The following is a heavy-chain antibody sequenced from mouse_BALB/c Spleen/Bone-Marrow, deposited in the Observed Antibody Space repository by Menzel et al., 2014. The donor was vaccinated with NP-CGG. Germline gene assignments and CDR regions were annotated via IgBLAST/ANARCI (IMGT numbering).Heavy chain of an antibody. J-gene: IGHJ4*01. V-gene: IGHV14-3*02. CDR2: IDPANGNT. Sequence: VQLQQSGAELVKPGASVKLSCTASGFNFKDTYMHWGKQRPEQGLEWIGRIDPANGNTKYDPKFQGKATITADTSSNTAYLQLSSLTSEDTAVYYCARREYYAMDYWGQGTSDTVSS. CDR1: GFNFKDTY. CDR3: ARREYYAMDY.